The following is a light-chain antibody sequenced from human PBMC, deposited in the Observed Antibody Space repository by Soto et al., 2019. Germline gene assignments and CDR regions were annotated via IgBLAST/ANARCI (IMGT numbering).Light chain of an antibody. J-gene: IGLJ7*01. Sequence: QSALTQPPSASRSPGQSVTISCTGTSSDVGGYNYVSWYQQHPGKAPHLMIYEVSKRPSGVPDRFSGSKSGNTASLTVSGLLAEDEADYYCSSYAGSRVVFGGGTQLTVL. V-gene: IGLV2-8*02. CDR2: EVS. CDR1: SSDVGGYNY. CDR3: SSYAGSRVV.